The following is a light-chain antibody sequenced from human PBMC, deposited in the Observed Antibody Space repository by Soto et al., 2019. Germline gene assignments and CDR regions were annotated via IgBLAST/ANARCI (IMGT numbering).Light chain of an antibody. CDR2: DVS. V-gene: IGKV1-5*01. CDR3: QQHDSYSLT. Sequence: DVQMTQSPSTLSASVGDRVTITCRASQSINNLLAWYQQKPGKAPKFLIYDVSTLESGVPSRFRGSGSGTEFTLTISSLQPEHFATYYCQQHDSYSLTFGGGTKVDIK. CDR1: QSINNL. J-gene: IGKJ4*01.